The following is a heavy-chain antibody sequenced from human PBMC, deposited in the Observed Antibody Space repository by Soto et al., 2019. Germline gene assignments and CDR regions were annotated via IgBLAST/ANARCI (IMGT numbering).Heavy chain of an antibody. Sequence: PVGSLRLSCAASGFTFSSYGMHWVRQAPGKGLEWVAVISYDGSNKYYADSVKGRFTISRDNSKNTLYLQMNSLRAEDTAVYYCATGYTYYYGSGTLVYWGQGTLVTVSS. D-gene: IGHD3-10*01. CDR2: ISYDGSNK. CDR1: GFTFSSYG. J-gene: IGHJ4*02. V-gene: IGHV3-30*03. CDR3: ATGYTYYYGSGTLVY.